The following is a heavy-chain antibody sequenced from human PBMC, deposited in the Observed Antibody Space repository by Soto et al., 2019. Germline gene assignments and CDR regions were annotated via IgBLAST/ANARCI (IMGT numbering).Heavy chain of an antibody. J-gene: IGHJ4*02. Sequence: GGSLRLSCAASGFTFSSYWMSWVRQAPGKGLEWVANIKQDGSEKYYVDSVKGRFTISRDNAKNSLYLQMNSLRAEDTAVYYCARDQENLEWLLHIDYWGQGTLVTVSS. CDR3: ARDQENLEWLLHIDY. CDR1: GFTFSSYW. CDR2: IKQDGSEK. V-gene: IGHV3-7*01. D-gene: IGHD3-3*01.